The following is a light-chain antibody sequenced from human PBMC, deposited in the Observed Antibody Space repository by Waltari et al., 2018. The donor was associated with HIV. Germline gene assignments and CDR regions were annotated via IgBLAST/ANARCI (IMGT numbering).Light chain of an antibody. CDR1: SSDPAVYNY. V-gene: IGLV2-8*01. J-gene: IGLJ2*01. CDR2: EVN. Sequence: QSALTQPPSASGSPGKSVTISCTGISSDPAVYNYVSWYQQHPGKAPKLIIYEVNKRPSGVPDRFSGSKSGNTASLTVSGLQAEDEAEYYCNSYGGNINFTFGGGTKLTVL. CDR3: NSYGGNINFT.